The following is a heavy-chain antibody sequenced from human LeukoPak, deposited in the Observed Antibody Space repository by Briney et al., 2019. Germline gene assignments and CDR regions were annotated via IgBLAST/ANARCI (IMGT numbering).Heavy chain of an antibody. CDR1: GFTFSSYA. Sequence: PGGSLRLSCAASGFTFSSYAMSWVRQAPGKGLEWVSAISGSGGSTYYADSVKGRFTISRDNSKNTLYLQMNSLRAEDTAVYYCAKDLNPHYDFWSGYQSRGGMDVWGQGTTVTVSS. J-gene: IGHJ6*02. V-gene: IGHV3-23*01. CDR3: AKDLNPHYDFWSGYQSRGGMDV. D-gene: IGHD3-3*01. CDR2: ISGSGGST.